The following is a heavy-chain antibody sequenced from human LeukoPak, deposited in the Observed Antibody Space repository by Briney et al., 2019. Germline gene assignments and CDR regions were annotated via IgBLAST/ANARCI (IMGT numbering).Heavy chain of an antibody. CDR2: IDPSDSYT. Sequence: GEALTISCKGSGYSFSNYLISLVRQMPGKGLELMGRIDPSDSYTKYSPSLECHVTISVDKSISTALLQWNSLKALDSAMYYCATGASKVTTDFANYWGQGTQVAVSS. CDR3: ATGASKVTTDFANY. V-gene: IGHV5-10-1*01. J-gene: IGHJ4*01. D-gene: IGHD4-17*01. CDR1: GYSFSNYL.